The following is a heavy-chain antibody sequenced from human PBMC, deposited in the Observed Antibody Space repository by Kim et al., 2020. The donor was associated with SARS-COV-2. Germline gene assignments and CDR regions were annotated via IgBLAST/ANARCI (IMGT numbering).Heavy chain of an antibody. V-gene: IGHV4-59*01. CDR3: ARARWELLEGGAFDI. D-gene: IGHD1-26*01. J-gene: IGHJ3*02. Sequence: SETLSLTCTVSGGSISSYYWSWIRQPPGKGLEWIGYIYYSGSTNYNPSLKSRVTISVDTSKNQFSLKLSSVTAADTAVYYCARARWELLEGGAFDIWGQGTMVTVSS. CDR1: GGSISSYY. CDR2: IYYSGST.